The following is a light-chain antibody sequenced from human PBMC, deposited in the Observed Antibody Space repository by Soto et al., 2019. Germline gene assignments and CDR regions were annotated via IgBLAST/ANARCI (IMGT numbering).Light chain of an antibody. J-gene: IGLJ3*02. Sequence: QSVLTQPPSASGTPGQRVTISCSGSRASIGSNTVTWYQHLPGAAPKLLVYNNNQRPSGVPDRFSGSKSDTSASLAISGLQFEDEAVYYCAAWDDSLSGPVFGGGTQPTVL. CDR3: AAWDDSLSGPV. CDR2: NNN. V-gene: IGLV1-44*01. CDR1: RASIGSNT.